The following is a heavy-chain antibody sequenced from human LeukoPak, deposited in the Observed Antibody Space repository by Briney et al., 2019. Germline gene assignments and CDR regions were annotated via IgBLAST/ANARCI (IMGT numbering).Heavy chain of an antibody. CDR3: AREEGFDP. J-gene: IGHJ5*02. CDR1: GGSISSGGYY. V-gene: IGHV4-30-2*01. CDR2: IYHSGST. Sequence: SETLSLTCTVSGGSISSGGYYWSWIRQPPGKGLEWIGYIYHSGSTYYNPSLKSRVTISVDRSKNQFSLKLSSVTAADTAVYYCAREEGFDPWGQGTLVTVSS.